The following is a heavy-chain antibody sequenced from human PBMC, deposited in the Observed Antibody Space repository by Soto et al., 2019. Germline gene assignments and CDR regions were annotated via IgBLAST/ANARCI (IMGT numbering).Heavy chain of an antibody. J-gene: IGHJ4*02. CDR2: IIPIFGAA. V-gene: IGHV1-69*01. Sequence: QVQLVQSGAEVKKPGSSVKVSCKASGGSFTTYTISWVRQAPGQGLEWMAGIIPIFGAAKSAPRFQGRVALTAAESTRTVYMELSGLRSDDTAIYYCARDGTGNSLANWGQGTLVTVSS. CDR3: ARDGTGNSLAN. CDR1: GGSFTTYT. D-gene: IGHD1-1*01.